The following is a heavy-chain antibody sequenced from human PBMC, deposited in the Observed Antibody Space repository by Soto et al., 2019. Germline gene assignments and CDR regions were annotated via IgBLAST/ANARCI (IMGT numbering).Heavy chain of an antibody. CDR3: ARGRYGDY. Sequence: QVHLVQSGAEVKKPGASVKVSCKGSGYAFTTYGITWVRQAPGQGLEWMGWISAHNGNTNYAQKLQGRVTVTRDTSTSTAYMELRGLRSDATAVYYGARGRYGDYWGQGALVTVSS. J-gene: IGHJ4*02. CDR1: GYAFTTYG. CDR2: ISAHNGNT. V-gene: IGHV1-18*01. D-gene: IGHD1-1*01.